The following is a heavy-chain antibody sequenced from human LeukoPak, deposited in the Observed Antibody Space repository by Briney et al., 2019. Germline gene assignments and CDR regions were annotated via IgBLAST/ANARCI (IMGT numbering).Heavy chain of an antibody. CDR2: IFYSGST. Sequence: SETLSLTCTVSGGSISSSTYYWGWIRQPPGKGLEWIGSIFYSGSTYYNPSLKSRVTISVDTSKNQFSLKLSSVTAADTAVYYCARVLGYSSAWYSFDSWGQGALVTVSS. D-gene: IGHD6-19*01. V-gene: IGHV4-39*07. CDR1: GGSISSSTYY. J-gene: IGHJ4*02. CDR3: ARVLGYSSAWYSFDS.